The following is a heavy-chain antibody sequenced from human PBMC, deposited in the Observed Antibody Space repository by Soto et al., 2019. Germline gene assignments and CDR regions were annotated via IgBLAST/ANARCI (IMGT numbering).Heavy chain of an antibody. CDR2: IDPSDSYT. CDR1: GYSFTSYW. CDR3: ARWDSNNNWFDP. V-gene: IGHV5-10-1*01. Sequence: PGESLKISCTGSGYSFTSYWISWVRQMPGKGLEWMGRIDPSDSYTNYSPSFQGHVTISADKSISTAYLQWSSLKASDTAMYYCARWDSNNNWFDPWGQGTLVTVSS. D-gene: IGHD6-13*01. J-gene: IGHJ5*02.